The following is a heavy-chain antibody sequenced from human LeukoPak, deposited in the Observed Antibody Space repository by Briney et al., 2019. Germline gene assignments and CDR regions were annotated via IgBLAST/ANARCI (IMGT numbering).Heavy chain of an antibody. D-gene: IGHD1-26*01. CDR3: ARLGGSYGGDAFDI. V-gene: IGHV4-30-2*01. J-gene: IGHJ3*02. Sequence: SETLSLTCTVSGGSISSGGYYWSWIRQPPGKGLEWIGYIYHGGSTYYNPSLKSRVTISVDRSKNQFSLKLSSVTDADTAVYYCARLGGSYGGDAFDIWGKGKVVTVSS. CDR1: GGSISSGGYY. CDR2: IYHGGST.